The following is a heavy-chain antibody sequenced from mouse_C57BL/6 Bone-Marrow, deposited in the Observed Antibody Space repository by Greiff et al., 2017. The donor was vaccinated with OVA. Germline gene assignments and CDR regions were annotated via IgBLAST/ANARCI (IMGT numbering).Heavy chain of an antibody. V-gene: IGHV1-69*01. CDR1: GYTFTSYW. J-gene: IGHJ2*01. CDR2: IDPSDSYT. CDR3: ARGAFPTVVEFDY. Sequence: VKLQESGAELVMPGASVKLSCKASGYTFTSYWMHWVKQRPGQGLEWIGEIDPSDSYTNYNQKFKGKSTLTVDKSSSTAYMQLSSLTSEDSAVYYCARGAFPTVVEFDYWGQGTTLTVSS. D-gene: IGHD1-1*01.